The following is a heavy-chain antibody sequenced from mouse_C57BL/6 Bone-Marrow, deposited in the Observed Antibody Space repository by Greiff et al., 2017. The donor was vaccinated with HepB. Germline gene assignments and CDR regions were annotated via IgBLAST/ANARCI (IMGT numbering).Heavy chain of an antibody. J-gene: IGHJ2*01. D-gene: IGHD2-1*01. CDR2: INPNNGGT. Sequence: EVKLMESGPELVKPGASVKISCKASGYTFTDYYMNWVKQSHGKSLEWIGDINPNNGGTSYNQKFKGKATLTVDKSSSTAYMELLSLTSEDSAVYYCARWTEGNKGYFDYGGQGTTLTVSS. CDR3: ARWTEGNKGYFDY. CDR1: GYTFTDYY. V-gene: IGHV1-26*01.